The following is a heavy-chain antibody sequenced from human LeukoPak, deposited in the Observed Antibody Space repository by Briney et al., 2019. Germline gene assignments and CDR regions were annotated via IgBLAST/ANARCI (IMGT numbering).Heavy chain of an antibody. Sequence: PSETLSLTCTVSGGSISSYYWSWIRQPAGKGLEWIGRIYTSGSTNYNPSLKSRVTMSVDTSKNQFSLKLSSVTAADTAVYYCARGSPWHYDFWSGYRPDYMDVWGKGTTVTVSS. J-gene: IGHJ6*03. V-gene: IGHV4-4*07. CDR1: GGSISSYY. D-gene: IGHD3-3*01. CDR3: ARGSPWHYDFWSGYRPDYMDV. CDR2: IYTSGST.